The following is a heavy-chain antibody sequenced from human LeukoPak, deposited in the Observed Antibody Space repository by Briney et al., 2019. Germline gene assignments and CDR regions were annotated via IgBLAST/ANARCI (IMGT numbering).Heavy chain of an antibody. D-gene: IGHD5-18*01. J-gene: IGHJ4*02. CDR2: IYSGGST. CDR1: GFTVSSNY. CDR3: EARKYSYGFDY. V-gene: IGHV3-53*01. Sequence: PGGSLSLSCAASGFTVSSNYMSWVRQAPGKGLEWVSVIYSGGSTYYADSVKGRFTISRDNSKNTLYLQMNSLRAEDTAVYYCEARKYSYGFDYWGQGTLVTVSS.